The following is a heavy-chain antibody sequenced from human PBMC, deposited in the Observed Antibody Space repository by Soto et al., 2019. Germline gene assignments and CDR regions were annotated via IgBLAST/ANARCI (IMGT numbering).Heavy chain of an antibody. Sequence: LRLSCAASGFTFTSYAMGWVRQAPGKGLEWVSTILVGGSTHYEDSVRGRFTISRDTSKNTVYLQMNSLTAGDTAVYYCAKATATGGGAFEIYGQGTMVTVSS. D-gene: IGHD2-8*02. CDR1: GFTFTSYA. CDR3: AKATATGGGAFEI. V-gene: IGHV3-23*01. J-gene: IGHJ3*02. CDR2: ILVGGST.